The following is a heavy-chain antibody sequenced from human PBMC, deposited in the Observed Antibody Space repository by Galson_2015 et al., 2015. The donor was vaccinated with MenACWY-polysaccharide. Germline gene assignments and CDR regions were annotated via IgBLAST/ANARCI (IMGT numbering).Heavy chain of an antibody. V-gene: IGHV3-33*01. D-gene: IGHD3-10*02. CDR2: IQYDGSQK. CDR3: AREGSRIVFHAFDV. CDR1: GLKFRGSG. Sequence: SLRLSCAASGLKFRGSGMHWVRQAPGKGLEWVAVIQYDGSQKQYIDSVKGRFTISRDNSKDTLYLETNSLRAEDTALYYCAREGSRIVFHAFDVWGQGTMVTVSS. J-gene: IGHJ3*01.